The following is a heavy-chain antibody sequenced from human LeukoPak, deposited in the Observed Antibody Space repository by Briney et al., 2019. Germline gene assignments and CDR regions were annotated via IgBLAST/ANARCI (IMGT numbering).Heavy chain of an antibody. CDR3: ARLVGIAAHHFDY. CDR2: IYYCGST. D-gene: IGHD6-25*01. Sequence: SETLSLTCTVSGGSISSSTYFWGWIRQPPGKGLEWIATIYYCGSTYYNPYLKSRVTISGDTSKNHFSLKLSSVTAADTAVYYCARLVGIAAHHFDYWGQGTLVTVSS. V-gene: IGHV4-39*02. J-gene: IGHJ4*02. CDR1: GGSISSSTYF.